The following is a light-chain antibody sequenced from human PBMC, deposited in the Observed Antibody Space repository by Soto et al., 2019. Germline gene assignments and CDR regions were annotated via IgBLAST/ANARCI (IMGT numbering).Light chain of an antibody. CDR1: QSVSSY. Sequence: EIVLTQSPATLSLSPGERATLSCRASQSVSSYLAWYQQKPGQAPRLLIYDASNRATGIPARFSGSGSGTDFTLHISSLEPEDFAVYYCQQRSNWPKWTFGQGTKVEIK. CDR3: QQRSNWPKWT. J-gene: IGKJ1*01. V-gene: IGKV3-11*01. CDR2: DAS.